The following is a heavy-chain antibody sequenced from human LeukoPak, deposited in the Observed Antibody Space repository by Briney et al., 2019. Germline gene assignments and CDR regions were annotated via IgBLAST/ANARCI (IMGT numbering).Heavy chain of an antibody. V-gene: IGHV1-8*01. J-gene: IGHJ4*02. D-gene: IGHD4-17*01. Sequence: ASVKVSCKASGYTFTSYDINWVRQATGQGLAWMGWMNPNSGNTGYAQKFQGRVTMTRNTSISTAYMELSRLRSDDTAVYYCARDEPVTSFDYWGQGTLVTVSS. CDR3: ARDEPVTSFDY. CDR2: MNPNSGNT. CDR1: GYTFTSYD.